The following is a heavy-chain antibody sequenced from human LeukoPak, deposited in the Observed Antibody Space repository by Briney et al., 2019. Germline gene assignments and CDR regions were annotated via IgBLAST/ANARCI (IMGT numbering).Heavy chain of an antibody. CDR2: IYYSGST. D-gene: IGHD2-15*01. J-gene: IGHJ3*02. CDR3: ARDEGYCSGGSCYSEWAFDI. Sequence: PSETLSLTCTVSGGSISSSSYYWGWIRQPPGKGPEWIGSIYYSGSTYYNPSLKSRVTISVDTSKNQFSLKLSSVTAADTAVYYCARDEGYCSGGSCYSEWAFDIWGQGTMVTVSS. CDR1: GGSISSSSYY. V-gene: IGHV4-39*07.